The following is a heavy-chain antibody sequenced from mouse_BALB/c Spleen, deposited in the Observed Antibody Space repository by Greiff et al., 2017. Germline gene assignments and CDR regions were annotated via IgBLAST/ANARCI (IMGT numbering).Heavy chain of an antibody. CDR2: ISSGSRTI. CDR1: GFTFSSFG. CDR3: AYGFYAMDY. J-gene: IGHJ4*01. D-gene: IGHD1-2*01. Sequence: EVKLMESGGGLVQPGGSRKLSCAASGFTFSSFGMHWVRQAPEKGLEWVAYISSGSRTIYYADTVKGRFTISRDNPKNTLFLQMTSLRSEDTAMYYCAYGFYAMDYWGQGTSVTVSS. V-gene: IGHV5-17*02.